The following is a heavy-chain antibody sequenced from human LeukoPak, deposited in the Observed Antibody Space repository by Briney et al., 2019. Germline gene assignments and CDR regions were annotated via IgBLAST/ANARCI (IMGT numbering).Heavy chain of an antibody. D-gene: IGHD5-18*01. CDR2: ISGSGGST. V-gene: IGHV3-23*01. J-gene: IGHJ4*02. CDR1: GFTFSSYG. CDR3: AKVRFEDTAMVPWLGYFDY. Sequence: PGGSLRLSCAASGFTFSSYGMSWVRQAPGKGLEWVSAISGSGGSTYYADSVKGPFTISRDNSENTLYLQMNSLRAEDTAVYYCAKVRFEDTAMVPWLGYFDYWGQGTLVTVSS.